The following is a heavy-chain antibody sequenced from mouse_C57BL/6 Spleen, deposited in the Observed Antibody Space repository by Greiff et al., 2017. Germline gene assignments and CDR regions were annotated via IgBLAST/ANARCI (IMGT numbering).Heavy chain of an antibody. CDR2: INPNNGGT. CDR1: GYTFTDYY. Sequence: VQLQQSGPELVKPGASVKISCKASGYTFTDYYMNWVKQSHGKSLEWIGDINPNNGGTSYNQKFKGKATLTVDKSSSTAYMELRSLTSEDSAVYYCFPVVGYFDVWGTGTTVTVSS. D-gene: IGHD1-1*01. J-gene: IGHJ1*03. V-gene: IGHV1-26*01. CDR3: FPVVGYFDV.